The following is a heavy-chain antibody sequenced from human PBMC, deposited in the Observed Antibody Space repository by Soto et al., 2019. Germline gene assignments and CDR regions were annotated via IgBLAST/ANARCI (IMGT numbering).Heavy chain of an antibody. CDR3: GRDTKIFGVVTTYGMDV. Sequence: PGGSLRLSCAASGFTFSSYEMNWVRQAPGKGLEWVSYISSSGSTIYYADSVKGRFTISRDNAKNSVYLQMNSRRAEDTAAYYCGRDTKIFGVVTTYGMDVGGQGTTVTVSS. V-gene: IGHV3-48*03. D-gene: IGHD3-3*01. CDR1: GFTFSSYE. CDR2: ISSSGSTI. J-gene: IGHJ6*02.